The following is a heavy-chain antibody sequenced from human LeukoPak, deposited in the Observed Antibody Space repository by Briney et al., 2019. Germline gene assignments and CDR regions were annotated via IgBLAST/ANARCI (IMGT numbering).Heavy chain of an antibody. J-gene: IGHJ2*01. V-gene: IGHV3-48*04. CDR2: ISSSGSTI. CDR1: GFTFSTYG. Sequence: GSLRLSCAASGFTFSTYGMNWVRQAPGKGLEWVSYISSSGSTIYYADSVKGRFTISRDNAKNSLYLQMNSLRAEDTAVYYCARDAKTYYYDSSGYHHYWYFDLWGRGTLVTVSS. D-gene: IGHD3-22*01. CDR3: ARDAKTYYYDSSGYHHYWYFDL.